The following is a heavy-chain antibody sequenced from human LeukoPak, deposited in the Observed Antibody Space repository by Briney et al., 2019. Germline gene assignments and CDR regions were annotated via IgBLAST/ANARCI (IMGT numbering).Heavy chain of an antibody. D-gene: IGHD3-10*01. CDR3: ARKYGSGSYYYAQPFDY. J-gene: IGHJ4*02. CDR2: IRYDGSNK. Sequence: PGGSLRLSCAASGFTFSSYGMHWVRQAPGKGLEWVAFIRYDGSNKYYADSVKGRFTISRDNSKNTLYLQMNSLRAEDTAVYYCARKYGSGSYYYAQPFDYWGQGTLVTVSS. CDR1: GFTFSSYG. V-gene: IGHV3-30*02.